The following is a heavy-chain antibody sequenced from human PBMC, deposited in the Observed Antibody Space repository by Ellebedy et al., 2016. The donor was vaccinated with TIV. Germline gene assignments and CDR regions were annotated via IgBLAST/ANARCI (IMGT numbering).Heavy chain of an antibody. CDR2: ISSDGSNK. CDR1: GFTFRSHG. J-gene: IGHJ4*02. Sequence: GGSLRLXCVASGFTFRSHGTYWVRQAPGKGLEWVAVISSDGSNKYYADSVKGRFTISRDNSKNTLYLQMNSLRTDDMAVYYCARGGSSGSSDYWGQGTLVTVSS. D-gene: IGHD3-10*01. V-gene: IGHV3-30*03. CDR3: ARGGSSGSSDY.